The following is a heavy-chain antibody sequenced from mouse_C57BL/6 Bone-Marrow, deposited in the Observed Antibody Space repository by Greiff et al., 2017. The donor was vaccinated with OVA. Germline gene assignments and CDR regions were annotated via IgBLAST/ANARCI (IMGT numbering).Heavy chain of an antibody. V-gene: IGHV1-64*01. Sequence: QVQLQQPGAELVKPGASVKLSCKASGYTFTSYWMHWVKQRPGQGLEWIGMIHPNSGSTNYTEKFKSKATLPVDKSTSTAYMQLRSLTSEDSAVYYCAYYGSSPRAMDYWGQGTSVTVSS. CDR1: GYTFTSYW. J-gene: IGHJ4*01. CDR2: IHPNSGST. D-gene: IGHD1-1*01. CDR3: AYYGSSPRAMDY.